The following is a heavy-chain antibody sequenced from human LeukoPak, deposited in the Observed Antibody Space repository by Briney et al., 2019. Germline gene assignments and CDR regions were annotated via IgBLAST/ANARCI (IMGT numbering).Heavy chain of an antibody. Sequence: GGSLRLSCAASGFTFSNAWMSWVRQAPGKGPEWVGRIKSKTDDGTADYAAPVEGRFTISRDDSKNTLYLQMNSLKTEDTAVYYCTIISDYWGQGTLVTVSS. D-gene: IGHD2/OR15-2a*01. J-gene: IGHJ4*02. CDR2: IKSKTDDGTA. CDR3: TIISDY. CDR1: GFTFSNAW. V-gene: IGHV3-15*01.